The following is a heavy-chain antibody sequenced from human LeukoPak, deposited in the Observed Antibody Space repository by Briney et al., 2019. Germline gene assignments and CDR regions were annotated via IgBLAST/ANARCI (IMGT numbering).Heavy chain of an antibody. J-gene: IGHJ6*03. V-gene: IGHV3-30*02. CDR1: GFTYTRYG. Sequence: PGGSLRLSCAASGFTYTRYGMHWVRQPPGKGLERVAFVRYDGSDKYYSDSVKGRFSISRDDSRNTVFLQMNSLTAEDTAVYYCAKGSFYCTSSTCPQYYYYMDVWGTGTTVTVSS. CDR2: VRYDGSDK. D-gene: IGHD2-2*01. CDR3: AKGSFYCTSSTCPQYYYYMDV.